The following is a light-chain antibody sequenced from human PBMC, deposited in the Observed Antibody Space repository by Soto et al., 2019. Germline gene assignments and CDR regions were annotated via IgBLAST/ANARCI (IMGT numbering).Light chain of an antibody. J-gene: IGKJ3*01. CDR3: QQYDDWPFT. CDR1: QSVSSN. CDR2: GPS. Sequence: EIVMTQSPATLSVSLGERATLSCRASQSVSSNLAWYQQKPGQAPRLLIFGPSIRATGNPARFSGSGSGTEFTLTISSLQSEDFAVYSCQQYDDWPFTFGPGTKVDI. V-gene: IGKV3D-15*01.